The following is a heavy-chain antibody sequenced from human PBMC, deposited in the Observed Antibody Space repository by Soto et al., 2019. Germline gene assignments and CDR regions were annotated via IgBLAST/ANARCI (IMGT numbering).Heavy chain of an antibody. CDR1: GGSISSGDYF. V-gene: IGHV4-30-4*01. CDR3: ARGLVIRPYYYHGMDV. J-gene: IGHJ6*02. Sequence: QVQLQESGPGLVKPSQTLSLTCTVSGGSISSGDYFWSWIRQSPGKGLEWIGYISSIGRTYYNPSLKSRVSVSRDTSKNQCSLKLSSVTTTDTAVYYCARGLVIRPYYYHGMDVWGQGTTVTVSS. D-gene: IGHD3-9*01. CDR2: ISSIGRT.